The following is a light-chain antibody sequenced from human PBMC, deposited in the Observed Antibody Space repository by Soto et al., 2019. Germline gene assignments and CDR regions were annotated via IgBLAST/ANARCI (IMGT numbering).Light chain of an antibody. CDR2: VAS. J-gene: IGKJ1*01. Sequence: DIQMTQSPSSLSASVGDRVTITCRASQGISNYLAWYQQQPGKVPKLMIYVASTLQTGVPSRFSGSGSGTDFTLTISSLQPEDVATYYCKKYNSATWTCGQGTKVEIK. V-gene: IGKV1-27*01. CDR1: QGISNY. CDR3: KKYNSATWT.